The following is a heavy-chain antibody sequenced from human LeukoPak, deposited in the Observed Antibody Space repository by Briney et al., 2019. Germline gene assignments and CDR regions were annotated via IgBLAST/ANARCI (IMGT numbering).Heavy chain of an antibody. CDR2: ITWDGGST. Sequence: PGGSLRLSCAASGFTFDDYAMHWVRQAPGKGLEWVSLITWDGGSTYYADSVKGRFTISRDNSKNSLYLQMNSLRAGDTALYYCASAVAGAFDYWGQGTLVTVSS. CDR3: ASAVAGAFDY. J-gene: IGHJ4*02. CDR1: GFTFDDYA. D-gene: IGHD6-19*01. V-gene: IGHV3-43D*03.